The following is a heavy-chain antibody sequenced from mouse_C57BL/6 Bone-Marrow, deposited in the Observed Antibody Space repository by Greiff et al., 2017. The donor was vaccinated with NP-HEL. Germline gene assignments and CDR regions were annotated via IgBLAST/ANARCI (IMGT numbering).Heavy chain of an antibody. V-gene: IGHV1-15*01. CDR2: IDPETGGT. CDR3: TRRAIYYDYDVGFAY. Sequence: QVQLKQSGAELVRPGASVTLSCKASGYTFTDYEMHWVKQTPVHGLEWIGAIDPETGGTAYNQKFKGKAILTADKSSSTAYMELRSLTSEDSAVYYCTRRAIYYDYDVGFAYWGQGTLVTVSA. J-gene: IGHJ3*01. CDR1: GYTFTDYE. D-gene: IGHD2-4*01.